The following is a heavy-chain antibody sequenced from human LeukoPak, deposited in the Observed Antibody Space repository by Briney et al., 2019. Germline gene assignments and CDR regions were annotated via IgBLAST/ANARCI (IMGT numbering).Heavy chain of an antibody. CDR3: ARGGYYGSGRYYFDS. D-gene: IGHD3-3*01. CDR1: GFTFSSYG. Sequence: GGTLRLSCAASGFTFSSYGMSWVRQAPGKGLEWVSVISGSGGSTYYADSVKGRFTISRDNSKNTLYLQMNSLRAEDTAVYYCARGGYYGSGRYYFDSWGQGTLVTVSS. J-gene: IGHJ4*02. V-gene: IGHV3-23*01. CDR2: ISGSGGST.